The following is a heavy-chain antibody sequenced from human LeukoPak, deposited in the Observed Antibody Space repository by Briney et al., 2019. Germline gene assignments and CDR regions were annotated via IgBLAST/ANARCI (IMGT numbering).Heavy chain of an antibody. J-gene: IGHJ4*02. V-gene: IGHV4-39*01. CDR2: IYYNGIT. Sequence: SETLSLTCSVSGGLITTSIHYWAWIRQPPGKGPEWIASIYYNGITYYNASLESRVTMSVDTSTNQFSLRLRSVSAADTSVYYCARQPTVKRGAVASNFDYWGRGTLVTVSS. CDR3: ARQPTVKRGAVASNFDY. D-gene: IGHD6-19*01. CDR1: GGLITTSIHY.